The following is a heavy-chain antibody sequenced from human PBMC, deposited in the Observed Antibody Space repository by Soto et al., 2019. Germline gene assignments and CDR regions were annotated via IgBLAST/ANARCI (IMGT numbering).Heavy chain of an antibody. CDR1: GGSIDSSSYF. CDR2: IYYSGST. D-gene: IGHD6-19*01. CDR3: ARHYSSGSRNWFDP. Sequence: PSETLSLTCSVSGGSIDSSSYFLVCVRQPPWNGLELIGSIYYSGSTYYNPSLRSRVTISVDTSKNQFSLKLSSVTAADTAVFYCARHYSSGSRNWFDPWGQGTLVTVSS. V-gene: IGHV4-39*01. J-gene: IGHJ5*02.